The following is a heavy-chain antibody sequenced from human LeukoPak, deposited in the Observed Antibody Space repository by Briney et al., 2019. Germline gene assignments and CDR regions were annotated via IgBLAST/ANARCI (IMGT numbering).Heavy chain of an antibody. Sequence: SETLSLTCTVSGVSISSYYWSWIRQPPGKGLEWIGYIYYSGSTNYNPSLKSRVTISVDTSKNQFSLKLSSVTAADTAVYYCARGPRDSSSWYGYYYYYYYMDVWGKGTTVTVSS. V-gene: IGHV4-59*01. CDR2: IYYSGST. J-gene: IGHJ6*03. CDR3: ARGPRDSSSWYGYYYYYYYMDV. CDR1: GVSISSYY. D-gene: IGHD6-13*01.